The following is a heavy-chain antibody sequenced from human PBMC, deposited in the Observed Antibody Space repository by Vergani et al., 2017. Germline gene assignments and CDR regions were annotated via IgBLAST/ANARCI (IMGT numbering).Heavy chain of an antibody. J-gene: IGHJ4*02. Sequence: EVHLLESGGGLIQPGGSLRLSCQTSGFNFGEYGVSWVRQAPGKGLEWIGFIRSKTYGATTEYAASVRGRFTISRDDSKGIAYLQMSSLKKEDTAVYRCAVEIYDYGGSRDFDYWGQGTLVVVSS. D-gene: IGHD4-23*01. V-gene: IGHV3-49*04. CDR1: GFNFGEYG. CDR3: AVEIYDYGGSRDFDY. CDR2: IRSKTYGATT.